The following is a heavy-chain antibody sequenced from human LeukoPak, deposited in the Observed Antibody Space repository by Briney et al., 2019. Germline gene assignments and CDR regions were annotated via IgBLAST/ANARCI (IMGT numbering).Heavy chain of an antibody. J-gene: IGHJ6*02. CDR3: ARGATYCSSTSCYETNYYYYGMGV. V-gene: IGHV1-8*01. Sequence: ASVKVSCKASGYTFTSYDINWVRQATGQGLEWMGWMNPNSGNTGYAQKFQGRVTMTRNTSISTAYMELSSLRSEDTAVYYCARGATYCSSTSCYETNYYYYGMGVWGQGTTVTVSS. D-gene: IGHD2-2*01. CDR1: GYTFTSYD. CDR2: MNPNSGNT.